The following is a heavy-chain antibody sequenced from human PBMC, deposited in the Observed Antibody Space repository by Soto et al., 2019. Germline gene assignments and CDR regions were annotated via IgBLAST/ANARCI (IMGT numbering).Heavy chain of an antibody. V-gene: IGHV4-30-4*01. CDR2: TYNSGTT. CDR1: GDSISSGYF. J-gene: IGHJ4*02. Sequence: QVKLQESGPGLVEPSQTLSLTCTVSGDSISSGYFWSWIRQSPGKGLEWIGHTYNSGTTYNNPSLRSRGTISIDTSRNQFSLRLTSVTAADTAVYYCARGPSADKIDYWGQGTLVTVSS. CDR3: ARGPSADKIDY. D-gene: IGHD3-3*01.